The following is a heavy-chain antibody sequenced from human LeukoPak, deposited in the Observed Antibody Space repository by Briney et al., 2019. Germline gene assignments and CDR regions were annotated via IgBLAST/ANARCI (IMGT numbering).Heavy chain of an antibody. D-gene: IGHD3-3*01. V-gene: IGHV4-4*07. CDR2: IYTSGST. J-gene: IGHJ4*02. CDR1: GGSISSYY. CDR3: ARGFWSGYPSGRFDY. Sequence: SETLSLTCTVSGGSISSYYWSWIRQPAGKGLEWIGRIYTSGSTNYNPSLKSRVTISVDTSKNQFSLKLSSVTAADTAVYYCARGFWSGYPSGRFDYWGQGTLVTVSS.